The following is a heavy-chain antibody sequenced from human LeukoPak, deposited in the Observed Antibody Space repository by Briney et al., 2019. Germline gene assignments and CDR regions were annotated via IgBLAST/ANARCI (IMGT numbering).Heavy chain of an antibody. CDR2: IFQTGHT. V-gene: IGHV4-30-2*01. CDR1: GGSISSGDYP. CDR3: ARGFYGSGSQFDY. D-gene: IGHD3-10*01. Sequence: SETLSLTCAVSGGSISSGDYPWSWIRQPPGKGLEWIGYIFQTGHTSYNPSLKSRVTISVDMSKNHLSLKLSSVTAADTAVYYCARGFYGSGSQFDYWGQGTLVTVSS. J-gene: IGHJ4*02.